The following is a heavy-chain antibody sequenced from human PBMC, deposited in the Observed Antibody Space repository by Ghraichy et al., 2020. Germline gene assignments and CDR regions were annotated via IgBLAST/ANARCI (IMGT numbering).Heavy chain of an antibody. J-gene: IGHJ3*02. D-gene: IGHD3-3*01. CDR3: ARGLTYYDFWSGYSRHAFDI. V-gene: IGHV4-39*01. CDR2: IYYSGST. Sequence: SETLSLTCTVSGGSISSSSYYWGWIRQPPGKGLEWIGSIYYSGSTYYNPSLKSRVTISVDTSKNQFSLKLSSVTAADTAVYYCARGLTYYDFWSGYSRHAFDIWGQGTMVTVSS. CDR1: GGSISSSSYY.